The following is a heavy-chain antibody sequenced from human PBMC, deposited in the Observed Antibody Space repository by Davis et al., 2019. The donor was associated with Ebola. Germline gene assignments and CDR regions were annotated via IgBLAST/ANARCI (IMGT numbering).Heavy chain of an antibody. CDR1: GFTFDDHA. CDR2: ISWNSNTI. D-gene: IGHD4-17*01. Sequence: GGSLRLSCAASGFTFDDHAMHWVRQAPGKGLEWVAGISWNSNTINYGDSVKGRFTISRDNTKNSLYLQMNSLRDEDTALYYCSRGGAVKFDYWGQGTLVTVSS. CDR3: SRGGAVKFDY. J-gene: IGHJ4*02. V-gene: IGHV3-9*01.